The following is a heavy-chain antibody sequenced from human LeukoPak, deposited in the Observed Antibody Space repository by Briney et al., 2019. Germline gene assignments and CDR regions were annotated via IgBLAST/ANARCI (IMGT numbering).Heavy chain of an antibody. D-gene: IGHD6-13*01. Sequence: GGSLRLSCAASGFTFSSYAMHWVRQAPGKGLEWVAVISYDGSNKYYADSVKGRFTISRDNSKNTLYLQMNSLRAEDTAVYYCARDFRAAAGSGGYWGQGTLVTVSS. J-gene: IGHJ4*02. V-gene: IGHV3-30*04. CDR1: GFTFSSYA. CDR2: ISYDGSNK. CDR3: ARDFRAAAGSGGY.